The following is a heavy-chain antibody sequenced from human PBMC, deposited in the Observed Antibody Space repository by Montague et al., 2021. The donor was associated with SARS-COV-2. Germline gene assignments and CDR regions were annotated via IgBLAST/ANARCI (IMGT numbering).Heavy chain of an antibody. CDR3: ARLLRSCTNGVCRTYYYYAMDV. CDR2: IYYSGST. D-gene: IGHD2-8*01. CDR1: GYSISGYY. J-gene: IGHJ6*02. V-gene: IGHV4-59*01. Sequence: SETLSLTYSVSGYSISGYYWSWIRQPPGKGLEWIGYIYYSGSTKYNLFLESRVTVSVDRSKNQVSLKLSSVTAAGTAVYYCARLLRSCTNGVCRTYYYYAMDVWGQGTTVTVSS.